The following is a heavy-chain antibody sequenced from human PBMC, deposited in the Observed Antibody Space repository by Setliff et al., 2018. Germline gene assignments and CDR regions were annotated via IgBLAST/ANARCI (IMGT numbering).Heavy chain of an antibody. V-gene: IGHV3-33*06. CDR3: AKELAVAGSCIDY. Sequence: SGFIFSNYGMHWVRQAPGKGLEWVAVIWYDGINKYYADSVKGRFTISRDISKNTLYLQMNNLRAEDTAVYYCAKELAVAGSCIDYWGQGTLVTVSS. CDR2: IWYDGINK. J-gene: IGHJ4*02. D-gene: IGHD6-19*01. CDR1: GFIFSNYG.